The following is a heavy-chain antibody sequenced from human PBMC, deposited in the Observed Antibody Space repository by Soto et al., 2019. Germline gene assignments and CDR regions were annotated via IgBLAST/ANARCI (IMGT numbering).Heavy chain of an antibody. D-gene: IGHD1-26*01. Sequence: SETLSLTCTVSGGSISSYYWSWIRQPPGKGLEWIGYIYYSGSTNYNPSLKSRVTISADTSKNQFSLNLSSVTAADTAVYYCATGSDLAWEIAEVWGQGTPVTVSS. CDR3: ATGSDLAWEIAEV. V-gene: IGHV4-59*12. J-gene: IGHJ4*02. CDR1: GGSISSYY. CDR2: IYYSGST.